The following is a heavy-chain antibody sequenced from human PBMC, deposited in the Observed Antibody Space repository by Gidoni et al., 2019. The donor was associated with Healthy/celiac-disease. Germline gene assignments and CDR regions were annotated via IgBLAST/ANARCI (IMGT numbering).Heavy chain of an antibody. CDR1: GFTLSSYG. Sequence: QVQLVESGGGVVQPGRSLRLSCAASGFTLSSYGMHWVRQDPGKGLEWVAVIWYDGSNKYYADSVKGRFTISRDNSKNTLYLQMNSLRAEDTAVYYCARVAAAGTGGLDYWGQGTLVTVSS. CDR3: ARVAAAGTGGLDY. CDR2: IWYDGSNK. V-gene: IGHV3-33*01. D-gene: IGHD6-13*01. J-gene: IGHJ4*02.